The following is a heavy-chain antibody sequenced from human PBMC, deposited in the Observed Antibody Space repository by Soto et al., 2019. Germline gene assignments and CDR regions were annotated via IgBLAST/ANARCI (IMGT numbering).Heavy chain of an antibody. Sequence: EVQLVESGGGLVQPGGSLRLSCAAPGFTFSSYWMDWVRQTPRKGLEWVATIKQDGSQKYYVDSVRVRFIISRDNAKNSLCRQMNSLRVEDTAVYVCARVMGTDGWYNHPYDMWGQGTMVTVSS. CDR2: IKQDGSQK. J-gene: IGHJ3*02. D-gene: IGHD6-19*01. CDR1: GFTFSSYW. V-gene: IGHV3-7*04. CDR3: ARVMGTDGWYNHPYDM.